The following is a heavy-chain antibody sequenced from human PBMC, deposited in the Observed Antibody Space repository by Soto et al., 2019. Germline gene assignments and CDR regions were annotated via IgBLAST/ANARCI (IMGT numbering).Heavy chain of an antibody. CDR3: TRDQYIVVVLGKSGLDV. D-gene: IGHD2-15*01. CDR1: GFTFGDYA. Sequence: GGSLRLSCTAYGFTFGDYAMSWFRQAPGKGLEWVGFIRSKAYGGTTEYAASVKGRFTISRDDSKSIAYLQMNSLKTEDTAVYYCTRDQYIVVVLGKSGLDVWGQGTTVTVSS. CDR2: IRSKAYGGTT. V-gene: IGHV3-49*03. J-gene: IGHJ6*02.